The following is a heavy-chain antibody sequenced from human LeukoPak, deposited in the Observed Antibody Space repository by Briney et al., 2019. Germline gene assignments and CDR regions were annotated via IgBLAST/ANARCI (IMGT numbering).Heavy chain of an antibody. CDR2: ISGGGSMI. J-gene: IGHJ4*02. CDR3: ARANSD. Sequence: GGSLRLSCAASGFTCSSYEMNWVRQAPGKGLDWVSYISGGGSMIYYADSVKGRFTISRDNAKNSLYLQMSSVSTEDTAVYYCARANSDWGQGTLVTVSS. V-gene: IGHV3-48*03. D-gene: IGHD4-11*01. CDR1: GFTCSSYE.